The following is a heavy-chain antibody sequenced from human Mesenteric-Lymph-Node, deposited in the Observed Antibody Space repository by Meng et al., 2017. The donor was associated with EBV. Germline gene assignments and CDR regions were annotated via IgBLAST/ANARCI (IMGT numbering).Heavy chain of an antibody. CDR2: INHSGST. CDR1: GGSFSGYY. CDR3: ARGRLYDFWSGQYYFDY. J-gene: IGHJ4*02. D-gene: IGHD3-3*01. V-gene: IGHV4-34*01. Sequence: QVQLQESGPGLVNPSGXLSLPCXVHGGSFSGYYWSWIRQPPGKGLEWIGEINHSGSTNYNPSLKSRVTISVDTSKNQFSLKLSSATAADTAVYYCARGRLYDFWSGQYYFDYWGQGTLVTVSS.